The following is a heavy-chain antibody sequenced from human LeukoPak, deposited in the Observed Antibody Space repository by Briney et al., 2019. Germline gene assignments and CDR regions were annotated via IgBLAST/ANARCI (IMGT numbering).Heavy chain of an antibody. CDR3: ATEGEESTNLDN. CDR1: GLTFTTTS. J-gene: IGHJ4*02. Sequence: PGGSLRLSCAASGLTFTTTSLHWVCQAPGKGLEWLAMISPDGSTTFYTDSMKGRFTISRDNSNNTLYLQMESLRVEDTALYYCATEGEESTNLDNWGQGTLVIVSS. CDR2: ISPDGSTT. D-gene: IGHD1-14*01. V-gene: IGHV3-30*04.